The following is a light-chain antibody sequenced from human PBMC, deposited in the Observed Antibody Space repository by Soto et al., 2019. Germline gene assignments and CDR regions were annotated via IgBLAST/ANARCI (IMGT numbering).Light chain of an antibody. CDR3: SSYTSSSTHV. J-gene: IGLJ1*01. CDR1: SSDIGSFTF. CDR2: DVN. V-gene: IGLV2-14*03. Sequence: QSALTQPASVSGSPGQSITISCTGTSSDIGSFTFVSWYQQHPGKVPKLMIFDVNRRPSGVSDRFSGSKSGNTASLTISGRQAEDEGGYYCSSYTSSSTHVFGSGTKVTVL.